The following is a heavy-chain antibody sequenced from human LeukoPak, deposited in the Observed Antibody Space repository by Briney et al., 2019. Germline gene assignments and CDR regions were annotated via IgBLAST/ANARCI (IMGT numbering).Heavy chain of an antibody. CDR2: IIPILGIA. Sequence: SVKVSCKASGGTFSSYAISWVRQAPGQGLEWMGRIIPILGIANYAQKFQGRVTITADKSTSTAYMELSGLRSEDTAVYYCAREAAAGPPQSWGQGTLVTVSS. CDR1: GGTFSSYA. D-gene: IGHD6-13*01. CDR3: AREAAAGPPQS. V-gene: IGHV1-69*04. J-gene: IGHJ5*02.